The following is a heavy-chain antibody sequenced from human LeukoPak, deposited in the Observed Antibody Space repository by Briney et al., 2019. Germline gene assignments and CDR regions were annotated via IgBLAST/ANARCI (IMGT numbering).Heavy chain of an antibody. Sequence: SETLSLTCAVYGGSFSGYYWSWIRQPPGKGLEWIGEINHSGSTTYNPSLKSRVTISVDTSKNQFSLKLSSVTAADTAVYYCAREGTYCTNGVCSPRYYYYYMDVWGKGTTVTVSS. CDR1: GGSFSGYY. CDR3: AREGTYCTNGVCSPRYYYYYMDV. V-gene: IGHV4-34*01. D-gene: IGHD2-8*01. CDR2: INHSGST. J-gene: IGHJ6*03.